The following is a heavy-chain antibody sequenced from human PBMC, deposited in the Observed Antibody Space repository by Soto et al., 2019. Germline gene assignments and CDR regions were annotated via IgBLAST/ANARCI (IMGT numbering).Heavy chain of an antibody. J-gene: IGHJ6*02. Sequence: QLQLQESGPGLVKPSETLSLTCTVSGGSISSGPYSWGWIRQPPGKGLEWIGTFYYSGSTYYSPALESRVPISVATATNQFSLKVSSVTAADTAVYYCARLGGYCSGSSCYGYYGMDVWGQGTTVTVSS. CDR3: ARLGGYCSGSSCYGYYGMDV. CDR1: GGSISSGPYS. CDR2: FYYSGST. D-gene: IGHD2-15*01. V-gene: IGHV4-39*01.